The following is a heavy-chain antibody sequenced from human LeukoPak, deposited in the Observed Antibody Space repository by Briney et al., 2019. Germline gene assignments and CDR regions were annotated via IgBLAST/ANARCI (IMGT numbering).Heavy chain of an antibody. D-gene: IGHD3-10*01. Sequence: SETLSLTCTVSGGSISTYYWSWIRQPPGKGLEWIGYVYYSGTTNYKYKSSLKSRVTISVDTSKNQFSLRLSSVTAADTAVYYCARSIKRGLFDYWGQGSLVTVSS. CDR1: GGSISTYY. CDR2: VYYSGTT. CDR3: ARSIKRGLFDY. V-gene: IGHV4-59*01. J-gene: IGHJ4*02.